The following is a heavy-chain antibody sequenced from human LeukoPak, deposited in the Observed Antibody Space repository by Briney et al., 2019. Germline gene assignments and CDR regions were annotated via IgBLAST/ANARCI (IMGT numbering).Heavy chain of an antibody. CDR2: ISAYNGNT. CDR1: GYTFTSYG. J-gene: IGHJ4*02. V-gene: IGHV1-18*01. D-gene: IGHD6-19*01. Sequence: EASVKVSCKASGYTFTSYGISWVRQAPGQGLEWMGWISAYNGNTNYAQKLQGRVTMTTDTSTSTAYMELRSLRSDDTAVYYCAREWWGYSSGTFDYWGQGTLVTVSS. CDR3: AREWWGYSSGTFDY.